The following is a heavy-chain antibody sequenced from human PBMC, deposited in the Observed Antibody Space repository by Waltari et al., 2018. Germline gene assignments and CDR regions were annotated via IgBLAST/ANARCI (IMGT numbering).Heavy chain of an antibody. Sequence: QLQLQESGPRLVRPSETLSLICRVSGVSITRNNHYWAWIRQSPGQGLEWIGTVSYSGTTYISPSLKSRVSVSRDTSKNQVSLILGSVTAADMAVYYCATYIGASVGTAAFDVWGQGTMVTVSS. V-gene: IGHV4-39*01. CDR1: GVSITRNNHY. CDR2: VSYSGTT. CDR3: ATYIGASVGTAAFDV. J-gene: IGHJ3*01. D-gene: IGHD5-12*01.